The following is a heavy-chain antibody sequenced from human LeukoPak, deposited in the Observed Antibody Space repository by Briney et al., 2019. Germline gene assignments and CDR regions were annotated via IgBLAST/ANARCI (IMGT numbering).Heavy chain of an antibody. CDR1: GFTFSSYA. Sequence: GGSLRLSCAASGFTFSSYAMSWVRQAPGKGLEWVANIKEDGSEKYYVDSVKGRFSISRDNAKNSLHLQMNSLRAEDTAVYYCAREGIEVAGFDYWGQGTLVTVSS. D-gene: IGHD3-22*01. J-gene: IGHJ4*02. CDR3: AREGIEVAGFDY. V-gene: IGHV3-7*01. CDR2: IKEDGSEK.